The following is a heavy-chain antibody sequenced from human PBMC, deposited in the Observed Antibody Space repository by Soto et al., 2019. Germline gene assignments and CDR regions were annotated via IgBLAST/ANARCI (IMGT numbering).Heavy chain of an antibody. CDR1: GFTVNSNY. J-gene: IGHJ6*02. D-gene: IGHD1-26*01. CDR3: AKGDGFILAV. Sequence: EVQVLATGGGLIQPGGSLRLSCAASGFTVNSNYMSWVRQAPGEGLQWVSITNTGGTTYYADSVKGRFTVSRDNSKNTRYRQMNSRRAEDTAVYYCAKGDGFILAVWGQGTTVSVSS. CDR2: TNTGGTT. V-gene: IGHV3-53*02.